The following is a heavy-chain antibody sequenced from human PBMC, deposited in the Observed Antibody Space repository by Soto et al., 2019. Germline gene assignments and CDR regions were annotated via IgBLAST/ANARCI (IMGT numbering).Heavy chain of an antibody. V-gene: IGHV3-48*03. CDR2: ISSSGSTI. Sequence: EVQLVESGGGLVQPGGSLRLSCAASGFTFSSYEMNWVRQAPGKGLEWVSYISSSGSTIYYADSVKGRFTISRDNAKNSLYLQMNSLRAEDTAVDYCARDGSLWFGELRYDAFDIWGQGTMVTVSS. D-gene: IGHD3-10*01. J-gene: IGHJ3*02. CDR3: ARDGSLWFGELRYDAFDI. CDR1: GFTFSSYE.